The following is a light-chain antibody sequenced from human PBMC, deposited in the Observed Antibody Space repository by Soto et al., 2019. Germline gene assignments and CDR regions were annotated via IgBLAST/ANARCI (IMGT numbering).Light chain of an antibody. J-gene: IGLJ2*01. CDR3: QSYDSSLSGYLV. CDR2: GNS. Sequence: QSVLTQPPSVSGAPGQRVTISCTGSSSNIGAGYYVHWNQPFPGTAPKLLIYGNSNRPSGVPDRFSCSKYGTSAYLAITGLQAEDGADYSCQSYDSSLSGYLVFGGGTQRTVL. V-gene: IGLV1-40*01. CDR1: SSNIGAGYY.